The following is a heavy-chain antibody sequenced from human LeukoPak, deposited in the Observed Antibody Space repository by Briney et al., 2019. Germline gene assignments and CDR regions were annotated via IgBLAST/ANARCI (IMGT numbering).Heavy chain of an antibody. CDR3: ARDITSHYFDY. CDR1: GFTFSSYW. CDR2: INSDGSST. Sequence: GGSLRLSCAASGFTFSSYWMHWVRQAPGKGLVWVSRINSDGSSTSYADSVKGRFTISRDNAKNTLYLQMNSLRVEDTAIYYCARDITSHYFDYCGQGALVTVSS. V-gene: IGHV3-74*01. J-gene: IGHJ4*02. D-gene: IGHD1-14*01.